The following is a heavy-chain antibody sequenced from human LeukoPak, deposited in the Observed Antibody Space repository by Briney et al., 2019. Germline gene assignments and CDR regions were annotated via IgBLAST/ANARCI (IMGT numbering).Heavy chain of an antibody. Sequence: GGSLRLSCAASEFTFSTHGMHWVRQAPGKGLEWVAFIRYDGINKYYADSVKGRFTISRDSFKNTLYLQMNSLRPEDTAVYYCAKEGDYYGSGSYRDGFDIWGQGTRATVSS. CDR3: AKEGDYYGSGSYRDGFDI. CDR1: EFTFSTHG. J-gene: IGHJ3*02. V-gene: IGHV3-30*02. D-gene: IGHD3-10*01. CDR2: IRYDGINK.